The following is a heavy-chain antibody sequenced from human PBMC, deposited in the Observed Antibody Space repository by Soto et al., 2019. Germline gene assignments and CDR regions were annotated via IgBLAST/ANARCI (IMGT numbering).Heavy chain of an antibody. CDR2: IYWDDDK. J-gene: IGHJ6*02. CDR3: VQSRCGGDCLQSYSSHSYYGLDV. Sequence: QITLKESGPTLVKPTQTLTLTCTFSGLSLSTTGVGVGWIRQPPGKALEWLALIYWDDDKRYSPSLKSRLTLTKDTSKNQVFLTMTNMDPGDTATYYCVQSRCGGDCLQSYSSHSYYGLDVWGQGTTVTVSS. D-gene: IGHD2-21*02. CDR1: GLSLSTTGVG. V-gene: IGHV2-5*02.